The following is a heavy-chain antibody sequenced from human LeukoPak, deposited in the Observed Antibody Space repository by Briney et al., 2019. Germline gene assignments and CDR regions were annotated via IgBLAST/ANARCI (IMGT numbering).Heavy chain of an antibody. V-gene: IGHV1-18*01. Sequence: GASVKVSCKASGYTFTSYGISWVRQAPGQGLEWMGWISAYNGNTNYAQKLQGRVTMTTDTSTSTVYMELRSLRSDDTAVYYCARDFYGDRFAFDIWGQGTMVTVSS. D-gene: IGHD4-17*01. CDR2: ISAYNGNT. J-gene: IGHJ3*02. CDR3: ARDFYGDRFAFDI. CDR1: GYTFTSYG.